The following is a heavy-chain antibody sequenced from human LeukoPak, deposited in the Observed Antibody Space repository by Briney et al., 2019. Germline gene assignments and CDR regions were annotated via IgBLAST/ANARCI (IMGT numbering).Heavy chain of an antibody. Sequence: GGPLRLFCAASGFTLSSYDKHWPRQATEKGVEWFSAIGTADDKYYPGSVKGRFNISRENAETSLYHQVHSVSAGHTAVYYCARGKSGNPFDYWGQGTLVTVSS. CDR3: ARGKSGNPFDY. CDR2: IGTADDK. CDR1: GFTLSSYD. J-gene: IGHJ4*02. D-gene: IGHD5-12*01. V-gene: IGHV3-13*04.